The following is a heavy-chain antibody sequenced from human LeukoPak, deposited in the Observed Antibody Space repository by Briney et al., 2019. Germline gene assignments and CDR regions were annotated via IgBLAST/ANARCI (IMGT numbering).Heavy chain of an antibody. J-gene: IGHJ4*02. Sequence: GGSLRLSSAASGFTFSSYAMSWVRQAPGKGLEWVSTISISVGNTYYADSVKGRFAISRDNSKNTLYLQINSLRAEDTAAYFCSKASGYTYEYPFDFWGQGTLVTVSS. CDR1: GFTFSSYA. D-gene: IGHD5-18*01. CDR2: ISISVGNT. V-gene: IGHV3-23*01. CDR3: SKASGYTYEYPFDF.